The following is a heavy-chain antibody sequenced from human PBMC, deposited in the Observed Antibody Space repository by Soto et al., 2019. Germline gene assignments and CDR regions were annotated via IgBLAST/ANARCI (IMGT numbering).Heavy chain of an antibody. D-gene: IGHD6-6*01. J-gene: IGHJ5*02. CDR2: IKQDGSEK. Sequence: LRLSCAASGFTFSSYWMSWVRQAPGKGLEWVANIKQDGSEKYYVDSVKGRFTISRDNAKNSLYLQMNSLRAEDTAVYYCARGLRLVPLYWFDPGGQGTLVTVSS. CDR3: ARGLRLVPLYWFDP. CDR1: GFTFSSYW. V-gene: IGHV3-7*03.